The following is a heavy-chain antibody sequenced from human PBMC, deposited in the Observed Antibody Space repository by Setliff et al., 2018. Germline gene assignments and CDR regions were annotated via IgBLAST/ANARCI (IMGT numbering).Heavy chain of an antibody. Sequence: ASVKVSCKASGYAVTGYHIHWVRQAPGQGPEWMGWINPNTGGTNYAQKFQGRVTMTRDTSTTTFYLEMNSLTSEDTAVYYCARAGLAAAGRKGVFDHWGQGTLVTVSS. D-gene: IGHD6-25*01. V-gene: IGHV1-2*02. CDR1: GYAVTGYH. CDR3: ARAGLAAAGRKGVFDH. CDR2: INPNTGGT. J-gene: IGHJ4*02.